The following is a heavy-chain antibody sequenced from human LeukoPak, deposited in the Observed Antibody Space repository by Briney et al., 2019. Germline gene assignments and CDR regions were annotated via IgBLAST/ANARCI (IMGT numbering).Heavy chain of an antibody. D-gene: IGHD5-12*01. CDR2: ITDSGGST. CDR3: AKMAIVGNWFDS. V-gene: IGHV3-23*01. J-gene: IGHJ5*01. CDR1: GFTFTTYA. Sequence: PGGSLRLSCAASGFTFTTYAMSWVRQAPGKGLEWVSGITDSGGSTFYADAVKGRFTISRDNSKNTLYLQVNSLRAEDTAVYYCAKMAIVGNWFDSWGQGTLVTVSS.